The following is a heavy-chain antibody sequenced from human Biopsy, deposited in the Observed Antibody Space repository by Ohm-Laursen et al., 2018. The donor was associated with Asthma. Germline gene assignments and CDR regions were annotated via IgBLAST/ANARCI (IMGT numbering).Heavy chain of an antibody. Sequence: SLRLSCAASGFTVSDYHMSWVRQTPGRGLEWISYIGSRITDAIYYADSVKGRFTISRDNAKNPVFLQMNSLRAEDTGVYYCAREVKMAYWGRGTLVTVSS. D-gene: IGHD2-8*01. V-gene: IGHV3-11*01. CDR3: AREVKMAY. CDR2: IGSRITDAI. J-gene: IGHJ4*02. CDR1: GFTVSDYH.